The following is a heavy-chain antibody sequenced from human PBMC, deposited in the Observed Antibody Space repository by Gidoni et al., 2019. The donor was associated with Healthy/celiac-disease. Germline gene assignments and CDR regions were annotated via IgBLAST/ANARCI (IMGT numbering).Heavy chain of an antibody. V-gene: IGHV3-20*01. CDR3: AREPGEHNTVVTPLDI. CDR1: GFTFDAFG. J-gene: IGHJ3*02. D-gene: IGHD2-21*02. Sequence: EVQLVESGGGVVRLGGSLSRSCAAFGFTFDAFGMSWVRKAPGKGLGWVSGINWNGGSTGYADSVKGRCTSSRDNAKNSLYLQMNRLRAEDTDLYHCAREPGEHNTVVTPLDIWGQGTMVTVSS. CDR2: INWNGGST.